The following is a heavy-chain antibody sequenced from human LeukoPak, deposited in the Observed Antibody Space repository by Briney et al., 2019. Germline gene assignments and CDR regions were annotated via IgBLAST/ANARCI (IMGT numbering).Heavy chain of an antibody. CDR3: ARGWSILRGGDWFDP. J-gene: IGHJ5*02. D-gene: IGHD3-3*02. Sequence: SETLSLTCTVSDYSISSGDYWGWIRQPPGKGLERIGSIYHSGTTYYTPSLKSRVTISVDTSKNQFSLKLSSVTAADTAVYYCARGWSILRGGDWFDPWGQGTLVTISS. CDR2: IYHSGTT. CDR1: DYSISSGDY. V-gene: IGHV4-38-2*02.